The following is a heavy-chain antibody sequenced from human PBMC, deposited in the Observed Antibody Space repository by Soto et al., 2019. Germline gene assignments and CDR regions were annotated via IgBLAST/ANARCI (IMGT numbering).Heavy chain of an antibody. J-gene: IGHJ6*02. CDR3: AGGEKQMVSYYYYGMDV. Sequence: SVKVSCKASGGTFSSYAISWVRQAPGQGLEWMGGIIPIFGTANYAQKFQGRVTITADESTSTAYMELSSLRSEDTVVYYCAGGEKQMVSYYYYGMDVWGQGTTVTVSS. D-gene: IGHD6-13*01. V-gene: IGHV1-69*13. CDR2: IIPIFGTA. CDR1: GGTFSSYA.